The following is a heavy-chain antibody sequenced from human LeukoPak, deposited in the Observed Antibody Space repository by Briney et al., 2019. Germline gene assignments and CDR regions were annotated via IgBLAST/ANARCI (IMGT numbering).Heavy chain of an antibody. D-gene: IGHD4-17*01. Sequence: GGSLRLSCAASGFTFSDYYMSWIRQAPGKGLEWVSYISSSGSTIYYADSVKGRFTISRDNAKNSLYLQMNSLRAEDTAVYYCARDVLYGDYKHSRWFDPWGQGTLVTVSS. J-gene: IGHJ5*02. CDR1: GFTFSDYY. CDR2: ISSSGSTI. V-gene: IGHV3-11*01. CDR3: ARDVLYGDYKHSRWFDP.